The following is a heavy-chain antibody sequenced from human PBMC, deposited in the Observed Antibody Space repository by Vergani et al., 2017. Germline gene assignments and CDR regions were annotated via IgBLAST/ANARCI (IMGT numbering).Heavy chain of an antibody. V-gene: IGHV4-39*07. CDR3: VRVSIAAEIDY. CDR1: GGSISSSSYY. D-gene: IGHD6-13*01. Sequence: QLQLQESGPGLVKPSETLSLTCTVSGGSISSSSYYWGWIRQPPGKGLEWIGSIYYSVSTYYNPSLKSRGTISVDTSKNLFSLKLSSVTAADTAVYYCVRVSIAAEIDYWGQGTLVTVSS. J-gene: IGHJ4*02. CDR2: IYYSVST.